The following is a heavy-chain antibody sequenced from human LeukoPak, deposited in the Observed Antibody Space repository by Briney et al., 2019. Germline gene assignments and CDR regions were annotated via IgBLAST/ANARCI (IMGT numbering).Heavy chain of an antibody. J-gene: IGHJ6*02. CDR1: GFTFSNYM. CDR2: IKSDGITI. D-gene: IGHD1-26*01. Sequence: GGSLRLSCAASGFTFSNYMMHWVRQAPGKGLVWVSRIKSDGITITYADSVKGRFTISRDNAKNTLYLQMNSLRAEDTAVYYCARAYQWSLTPGGIYYYYYYGMDVWGQGTTVTVSS. CDR3: ARAYQWSLTPGGIYYYYYYGMDV. V-gene: IGHV3-74*01.